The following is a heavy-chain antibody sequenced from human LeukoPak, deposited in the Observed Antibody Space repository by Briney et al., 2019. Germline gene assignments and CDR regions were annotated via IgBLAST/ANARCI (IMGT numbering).Heavy chain of an antibody. CDR1: GGSISSSSYY. V-gene: IGHV4-39*02. CDR3: ARDSSSWPYYYGMDV. D-gene: IGHD6-13*01. J-gene: IGHJ6*02. CDR2: IYYSGST. Sequence: PSGTLPLTCTVSGGSISSSSYYWGWIRQPPGKGLEWIGSIYYSGSTYYNPSLKSRVTISVDTSKNQFSLKLSSVTAADTAVYYCARDSSSWPYYYGMDVWGQGTTVTVSS.